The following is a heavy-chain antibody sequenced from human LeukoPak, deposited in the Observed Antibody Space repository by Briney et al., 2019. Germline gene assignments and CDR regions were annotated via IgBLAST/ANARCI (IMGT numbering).Heavy chain of an antibody. CDR2: IYYSGST. D-gene: IGHD5-24*01. J-gene: IGHJ4*02. CDR3: AASTVEMATTDFDY. CDR1: GGSISSGGYY. Sequence: SETLSLTCTVSGGSISSGGYYWSWIRQHPGKGLEWIGYIYYSGSTYYNPSLKSRVTISVDTSKNQFPLKLSSVTAADTAVYYCAASTVEMATTDFDYWGQGTLVTVSS. V-gene: IGHV4-31*03.